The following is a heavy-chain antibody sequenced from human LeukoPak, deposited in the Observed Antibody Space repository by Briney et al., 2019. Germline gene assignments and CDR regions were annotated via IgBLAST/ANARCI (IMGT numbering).Heavy chain of an antibody. D-gene: IGHD6-19*01. V-gene: IGHV1-69*05. Sequence: GASVKVSCKASGGTFSSYAISWVRQAPGQGLEWMGGIIPIFGTANYAQKFQGRVTITTDESTSTAYMELSSLRSDDTAVYYCARELGESSGWYDYWGQGTLVTVSS. CDR2: IIPIFGTA. CDR1: GGTFSSYA. J-gene: IGHJ4*02. CDR3: ARELGESSGWYDY.